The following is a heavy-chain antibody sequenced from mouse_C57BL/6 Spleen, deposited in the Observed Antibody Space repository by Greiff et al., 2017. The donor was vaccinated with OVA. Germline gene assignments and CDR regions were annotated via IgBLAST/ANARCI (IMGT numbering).Heavy chain of an antibody. J-gene: IGHJ2*01. CDR1: GFTFTDYY. CDR3: ARYDGSYFDY. D-gene: IGHD1-1*01. V-gene: IGHV7-3*01. Sequence: EVQGVESGGGLVQPGGSLSLSCAASGFTFTDYYMSWVRQPPGKALEWLGFIRNKANGYTTEYSASVKGRFTISRDNSQSVLYLQMNALRAGDSATYYCARYDGSYFDYWGQGTTLTVSS. CDR2: IRNKANGYTT.